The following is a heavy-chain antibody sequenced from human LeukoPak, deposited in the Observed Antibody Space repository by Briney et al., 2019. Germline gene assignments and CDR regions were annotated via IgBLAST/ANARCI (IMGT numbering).Heavy chain of an antibody. D-gene: IGHD6-19*01. CDR2: IWYDGSKK. V-gene: IGHV3-33*01. CDR3: ARVSEDYSSGWYEEYFQY. Sequence: GGSLRLSCAASGFTFSRYGMHWVRQAPGKGLEWVGVIWYDGSKKNYADSVKGRFTISRDNSKDTLNLQMTSLRAEDTAVYYCARVSEDYSSGWYEEYFQYWGQGTLVIVSS. CDR1: GFTFSRYG. J-gene: IGHJ1*01.